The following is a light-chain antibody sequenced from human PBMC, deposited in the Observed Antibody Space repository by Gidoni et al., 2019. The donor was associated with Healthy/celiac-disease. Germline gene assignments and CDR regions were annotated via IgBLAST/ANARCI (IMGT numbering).Light chain of an antibody. V-gene: IGKV3-11*01. CDR3: QQRSNWLSIT. CDR1: QSVSSY. CDR2: DAS. Sequence: EIVLTQSPATLSLSPGELATLSCRASQSVSSYLALYQPKPGQAPRLLIYDASNRATGIPARVIGSGSGTDFALTISSLEPEDFAVYYCQQRSNWLSITFGQGTRLEIK. J-gene: IGKJ5*01.